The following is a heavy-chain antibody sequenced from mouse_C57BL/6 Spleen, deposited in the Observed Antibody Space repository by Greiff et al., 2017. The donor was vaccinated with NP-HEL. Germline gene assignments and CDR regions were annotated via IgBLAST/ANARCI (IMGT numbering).Heavy chain of an antibody. Sequence: QVQLQQSGAELVRPGASVTLSCKASGYTFTDYELHWVQQTPVHGLEWIGAIDPETGGTAYNQKFKGKAILTADKSYSTAYMELRSLTSEDSAVYYCTRDGYPTPRFAWWGQGTLVTVSA. D-gene: IGHD2-3*01. CDR2: IDPETGGT. CDR3: TRDGYPTPRFAW. J-gene: IGHJ3*01. V-gene: IGHV1-15*01. CDR1: GYTFTDYE.